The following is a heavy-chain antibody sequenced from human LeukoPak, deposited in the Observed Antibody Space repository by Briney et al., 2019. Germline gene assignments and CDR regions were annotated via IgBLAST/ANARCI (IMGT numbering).Heavy chain of an antibody. CDR1: GYTFTSYD. CDR3: ARGYYDSSGADYFDY. CDR2: MNPNSGNT. Sequence: ASVTVSCKASGYTFTSYDINWVRQATGQGLEWMGWMNPNSGNTGYAQKFQGRVTMTRNTSISTAYMELSSLRSEDTAVYYCARGYYDSSGADYFDYWGQGTLVTVSS. V-gene: IGHV1-8*01. D-gene: IGHD3-22*01. J-gene: IGHJ4*02.